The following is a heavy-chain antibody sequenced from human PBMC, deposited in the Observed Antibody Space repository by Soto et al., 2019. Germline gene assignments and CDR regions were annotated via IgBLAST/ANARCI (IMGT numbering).Heavy chain of an antibody. CDR2: LYRAGST. CDR3: ARDGGSVGAAYHDTSGYYFDY. D-gene: IGHD3-22*01. J-gene: IGHJ4*01. CDR1: GDSINNFY. V-gene: IGHV4-4*07. Sequence: PSETLSLTCTVSGDSINNFYWSWIRQPAGKGLEWIGRLYRAGSTSYNPSSTGRVTMSVYTSKNEFSLNLKSVTAADTAVYYCARDGGSVGAAYHDTSGYYFDYWGRGIGVTFCS.